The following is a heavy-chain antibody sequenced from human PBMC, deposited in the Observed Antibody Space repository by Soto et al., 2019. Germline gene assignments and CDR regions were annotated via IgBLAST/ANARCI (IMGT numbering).Heavy chain of an antibody. Sequence: QVQLVQSGAEVKKPGSSVKVSCKASGGTFSSYAISWVRQAPGQGLEWMGGIIPIFGTANYAQKFQGRVTITADESTSTAYRELSSLRSEDTAVHYCAREGPRMAVAGTTPFDYWGQGTLVTVSS. CDR1: GGTFSSYA. D-gene: IGHD6-19*01. J-gene: IGHJ4*02. CDR2: IIPIFGTA. CDR3: AREGPRMAVAGTTPFDY. V-gene: IGHV1-69*01.